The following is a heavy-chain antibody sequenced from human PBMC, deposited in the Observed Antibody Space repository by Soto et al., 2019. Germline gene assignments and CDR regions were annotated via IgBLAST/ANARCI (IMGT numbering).Heavy chain of an antibody. CDR2: ISAYNGNT. J-gene: IGHJ3*02. V-gene: IGHV1-18*01. CDR3: AGDGWERTNAFDI. CDR1: GYSFTSYG. D-gene: IGHD1-26*01. Sequence: RXSVKVSCKASGYSFTSYGIIWVRQAPGQGLEWMGWISAYNGNTNYAQKLQGRVTMTTDTSTSTAYMELRSLRSDDTAVYYCAGDGWERTNAFDIWGQGTMVTVSS.